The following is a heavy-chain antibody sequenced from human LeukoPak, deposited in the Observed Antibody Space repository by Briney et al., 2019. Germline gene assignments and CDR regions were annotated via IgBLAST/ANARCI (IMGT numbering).Heavy chain of an antibody. CDR1: GFTFSSYG. Sequence: GGSLRLSCAASGFTFSSYGMHWVRQAPGKGLEWVAFIRYDGSNKYYADSVKGRFTISRDNSKNTLYLQMNSLRAEDTAVYYCAKDSGANIAVAGTDFDYWGQRTLVTVSS. V-gene: IGHV3-30*02. D-gene: IGHD6-19*01. CDR2: IRYDGSNK. J-gene: IGHJ4*02. CDR3: AKDSGANIAVAGTDFDY.